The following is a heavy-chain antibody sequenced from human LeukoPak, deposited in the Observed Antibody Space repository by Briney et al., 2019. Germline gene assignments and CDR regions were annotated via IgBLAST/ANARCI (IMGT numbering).Heavy chain of an antibody. CDR1: GFTFSNYW. CDR2: VNSDGSSA. Sequence: PGGSLRLSRVASGFTFSNYWMHWVRQAPGKGLVWVSRVNSDGSSATYADSVKGRFTIARDNAKNTVYLQMNSLRAEDTAVYYCARETIYDFRSDYHIDYWGQGTLVTVSS. CDR3: ARETIYDFRSDYHIDY. V-gene: IGHV3-74*03. D-gene: IGHD3-3*01. J-gene: IGHJ4*02.